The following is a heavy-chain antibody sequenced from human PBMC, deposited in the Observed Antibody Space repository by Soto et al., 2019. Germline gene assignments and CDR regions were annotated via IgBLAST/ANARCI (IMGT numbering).Heavy chain of an antibody. CDR1: GYTFTRHW. Sequence: ASVKVSCKASGYTFTRHWMHWVRRAPGQGLEWMGIINPSDDTTAYAQKFQGRVTVTRDTSTSTVYMELSSLRSEDTAIYYCARDQSGNDNGYSYWWFDPWGQGTLVTVSS. CDR3: ARDQSGNDNGYSYWWFDP. CDR2: INPSDDTT. J-gene: IGHJ5*02. D-gene: IGHD3-22*01. V-gene: IGHV1-46*01.